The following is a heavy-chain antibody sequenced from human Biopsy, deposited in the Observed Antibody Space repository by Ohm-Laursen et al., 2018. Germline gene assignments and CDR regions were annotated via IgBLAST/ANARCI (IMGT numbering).Heavy chain of an antibody. V-gene: IGHV4-61*01. D-gene: IGHD2/OR15-2a*01. J-gene: IGHJ4*02. Sequence: GTPSLTCTLSGYSIIPSGPENWSWIRQPPGQGLQYIGFIYSGGNTNYNPSLRSRVTMSVDTSKNQFSLRLNSVTAADTAVYYCARGMRTTGWPYFDYWGQGILVTVSS. CDR2: IYSGGNT. CDR1: GYSIIPSGPEN. CDR3: ARGMRTTGWPYFDY.